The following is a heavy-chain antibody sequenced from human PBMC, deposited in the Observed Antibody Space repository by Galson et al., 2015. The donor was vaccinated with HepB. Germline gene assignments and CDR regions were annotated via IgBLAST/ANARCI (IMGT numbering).Heavy chain of an antibody. CDR3: TTDRLCGGDCLDYYYYYGMDV. V-gene: IGHV3-15*01. J-gene: IGHJ6*02. CDR2: IKSKTDGGTT. CDR1: GFTFSNAW. Sequence: SLRLSCAASGFTFSNAWMSWVRQAPGKGLEWVGRIKSKTDGGTTDYAAPVKGRFTISRDDSKNTLYLQMNSLKTEDTAVYYCTTDRLCGGDCLDYYYYYGMDVWGQGTTVTVSS. D-gene: IGHD2-21*01.